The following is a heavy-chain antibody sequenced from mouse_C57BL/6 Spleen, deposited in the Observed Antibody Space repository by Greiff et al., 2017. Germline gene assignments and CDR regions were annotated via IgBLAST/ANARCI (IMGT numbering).Heavy chain of an antibody. Sequence: QVQLQQPGAELVRPGSSVKLSCKASGYTFTSYWMHWVKQRPIQGLEWIGNIDPSDSETHYNQKFKDKATLTVDKSSSTAYMQLSSLTSEDSAVYYCAGLGTGTYDSSYWGQGTLVTVSA. CDR2: IDPSDSET. CDR1: GYTFTSYW. J-gene: IGHJ3*01. D-gene: IGHD4-1*01. V-gene: IGHV1-52*01. CDR3: AGLGTGTYDSSY.